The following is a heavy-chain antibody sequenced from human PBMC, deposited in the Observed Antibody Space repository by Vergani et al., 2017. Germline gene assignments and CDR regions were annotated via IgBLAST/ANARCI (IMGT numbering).Heavy chain of an antibody. Sequence: QVQLVQSGAEVKKTGASVKVSCKAYGYTSTGYYMHWVRQAPGQGLGWMGWINPNRGGTNYAQKFQGRVTMTRDTSISTAYMELSRLRSDDTAVYYCARDRRQLVSWFDPWGQGTLVTVSS. CDR2: INPNRGGT. D-gene: IGHD6-6*01. J-gene: IGHJ5*02. CDR3: ARDRRQLVSWFDP. CDR1: GYTSTGYY. V-gene: IGHV1-2*02.